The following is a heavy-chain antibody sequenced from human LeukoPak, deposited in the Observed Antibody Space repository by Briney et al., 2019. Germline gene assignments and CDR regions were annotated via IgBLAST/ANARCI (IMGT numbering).Heavy chain of an antibody. D-gene: IGHD5-24*01. CDR3: ARGQYTDGLSY. Sequence: GGSLRLSCAASGFTFSTYWMTWVRQAPGKGLEWVAIIKPDGSEKYYVDSVKGRFTISRDNAENSLFLQMNGLRPEDTAVFYCARGQYTDGLSYWGQGTLVTVSS. J-gene: IGHJ4*02. CDR2: IKPDGSEK. V-gene: IGHV3-7*03. CDR1: GFTFSTYW.